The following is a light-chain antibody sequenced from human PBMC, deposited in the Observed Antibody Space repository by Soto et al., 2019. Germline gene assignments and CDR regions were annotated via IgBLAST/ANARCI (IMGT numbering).Light chain of an antibody. Sequence: DNPMSQSPSTLSASVGDRVTITCRASQSISSWLAWYQQKPGKAPKLLIYKASSLESGVPSRFSGSGSGTEFTLTSSSLQPDDFATYYCQQYNRWWTFGQGTKVDIK. CDR3: QQYNRWWT. CDR1: QSISSW. CDR2: KAS. V-gene: IGKV1-5*03. J-gene: IGKJ1*01.